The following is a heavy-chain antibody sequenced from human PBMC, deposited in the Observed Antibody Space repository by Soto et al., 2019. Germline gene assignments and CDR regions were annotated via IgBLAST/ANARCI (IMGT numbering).Heavy chain of an antibody. CDR1: GYTFTSYA. V-gene: IGHV1-3*01. CDR3: ARGGEGYYYYYGMDV. J-gene: IGHJ6*02. CDR2: INPIFGNA. D-gene: IGHD4-17*01. Sequence: ASVKVSCKASGYTFTSYAMHWVRQAPGQRLEWMGWINPIFGNAKYAQKFQGRVTITTDESTSTAYMELSSLRSEDTAVYYCARGGEGYYYYYGMDVWGQGTTVTVSS.